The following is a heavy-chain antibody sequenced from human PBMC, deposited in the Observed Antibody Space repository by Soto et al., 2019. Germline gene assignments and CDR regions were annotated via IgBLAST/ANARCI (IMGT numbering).Heavy chain of an antibody. V-gene: IGHV4-31*03. Sequence: PSETLSLTCTVSGGSISSGGYYWSWIRQHPGKGLEWIGYIYYIGSTYYNPSLKSRVTISVDTSKNQFSLMLSSVAAADTAVYYCAGDRECSGGSCYNYFDYWGQGTLVTVSS. D-gene: IGHD2-15*01. CDR3: AGDRECSGGSCYNYFDY. CDR1: GGSISSGGYY. J-gene: IGHJ4*02. CDR2: IYYIGST.